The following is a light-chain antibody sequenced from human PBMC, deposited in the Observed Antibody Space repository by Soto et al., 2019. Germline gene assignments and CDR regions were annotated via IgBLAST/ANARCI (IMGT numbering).Light chain of an antibody. CDR3: LQYASPLYT. CDR1: QSLSSSF. J-gene: IGKJ2*01. Sequence: VLTQSPGTLSLSPGERATLSCRAIQSLSSSFLAWYQQKRGQAPRLLLYGASNRATGIPDRFSGSGSGTDFTLTISRLEPEDFAVYFCLQYASPLYTFGQGTKLEIK. V-gene: IGKV3-20*01. CDR2: GAS.